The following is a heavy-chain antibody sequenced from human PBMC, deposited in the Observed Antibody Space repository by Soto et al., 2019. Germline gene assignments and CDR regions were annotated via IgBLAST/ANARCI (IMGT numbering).Heavy chain of an antibody. CDR2: IYSSGET. J-gene: IGHJ4*02. CDR1: GGSFSGYY. Sequence: KASETLSLTCAVYGGSFSGYYWSWIRQPAGKGLEWIGRIYSSGETNYNPSLTGRVIMSLDTSKNQFSLNLTSVTAADTAVYYCARASQCKSYFDCFAWLDYWGQGTLVTVSS. D-gene: IGHD3-9*01. V-gene: IGHV4-59*10. CDR3: ARASQCKSYFDCFAWLDY.